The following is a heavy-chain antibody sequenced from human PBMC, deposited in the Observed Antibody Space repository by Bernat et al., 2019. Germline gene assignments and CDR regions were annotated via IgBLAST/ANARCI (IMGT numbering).Heavy chain of an antibody. CDR1: GFTFSSYW. CDR3: ARDYLAYIVVVPAALNWFDA. Sequence: VQLVESGGGLVQPGGSLRLSCAASGFTFSSYWMHWVRQAPGKGLVWVSRLNSDGSSTSYADSVKGRFTISRDNAKNTLYLQMNSLRAEDTAVYYCARDYLAYIVVVPAALNWFDAWGQGTLVSVSS. V-gene: IGHV3-74*01. CDR2: LNSDGSST. D-gene: IGHD2-2*01. J-gene: IGHJ5*02.